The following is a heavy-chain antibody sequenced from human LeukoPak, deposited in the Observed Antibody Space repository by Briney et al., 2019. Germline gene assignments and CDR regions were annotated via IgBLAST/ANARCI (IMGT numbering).Heavy chain of an antibody. CDR2: ISYDGSNE. CDR3: ARGGFGKWLPFDY. J-gene: IGHJ4*02. Sequence: GRSLRLSCAASGFSFSGYALHWVRQAPGKGLEWVAVISYDGSNEYSANSVKGRFTISRDNSKNMLFLQMNSLRADDTAVYYCARGGFGKWLPFDYWGQGTLVTVSS. D-gene: IGHD3-22*01. V-gene: IGHV3-30*04. CDR1: GFSFSGYA.